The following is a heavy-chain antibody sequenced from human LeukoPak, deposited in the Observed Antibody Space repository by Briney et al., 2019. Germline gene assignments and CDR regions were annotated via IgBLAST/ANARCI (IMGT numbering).Heavy chain of an antibody. D-gene: IGHD3-22*01. CDR3: AGASYDSSGVH. CDR1: VDSLSRFY. CDR2: IYYSGST. V-gene: IGHV4-59*01. Sequence: PSETLSLTCTVSVDSLSRFYSSWVRQPPGKGREWMGYIYYSGSTNYNPSLKSRVTISVDTSKTQFSLKLSSVTAADTAVYYCAGASYDSSGVHWGQGTLVTVSS. J-gene: IGHJ4*02.